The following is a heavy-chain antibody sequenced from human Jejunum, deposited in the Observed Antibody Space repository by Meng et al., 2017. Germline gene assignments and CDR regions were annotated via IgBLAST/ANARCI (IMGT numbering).Heavy chain of an antibody. CDR2: IYYSGST. CDR3: ARLDNNWYFDL. Sequence: QLQLQESGPGLVKPSETLSLTCTVSGGSISSRTYSWGWIRQPPGKGLEWIGSIYYSGSTYYNPSLKSRVTISVDTSKNQFSLKLSSVTAADTAVYYCARLDNNWYFDLWGRGTLVTVSS. J-gene: IGHJ2*01. CDR1: GGSISSRTYS. V-gene: IGHV4-39*01. D-gene: IGHD2/OR15-2a*01.